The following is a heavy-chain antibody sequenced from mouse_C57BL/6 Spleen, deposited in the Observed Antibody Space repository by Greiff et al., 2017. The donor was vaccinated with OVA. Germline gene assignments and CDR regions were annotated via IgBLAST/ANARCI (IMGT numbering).Heavy chain of an antibody. J-gene: IGHJ4*01. CDR3: TRGEYYYGSSPLYAMDY. V-gene: IGHV1-5*01. CDR2: IYPGNSDT. D-gene: IGHD1-1*01. CDR1: GYTFTSYW. Sequence: VQLQQSGTVLARPGASVKMSCKTSGYTFTSYWMHWVKQRPGQGLEWIGAIYPGNSDTSYNQKFKGKAKLTAVTSASTAYMELSSLTNEDSAVYYCTRGEYYYGSSPLYAMDYWGQGTSVTVSS.